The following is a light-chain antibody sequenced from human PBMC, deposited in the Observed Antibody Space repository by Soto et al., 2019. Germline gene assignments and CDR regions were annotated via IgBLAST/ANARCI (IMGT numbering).Light chain of an antibody. CDR1: QSVSSY. J-gene: IGKJ4*01. V-gene: IGKV3-11*01. CDR3: HQRSNWPST. CDR2: DAS. Sequence: EIVLTQSPATLSLSPGDRATLSCRASQSVSSYLAWYQQKPGQAPRLLIYDASNRATGIPARFSGSGSGTDFTLTITSLEPEDFAVYYCHQRSNWPSTFGGGTTVXIK.